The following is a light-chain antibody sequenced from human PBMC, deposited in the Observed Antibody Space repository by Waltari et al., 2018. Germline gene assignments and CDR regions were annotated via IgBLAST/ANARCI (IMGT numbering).Light chain of an antibody. Sequence: SFVLTQPPSVSVAPGQTARITCGGSKIGSKSVHWFQQKPGQAPVLVVFDDTERPSGIPDRVSGSNSGNTATLTIDRVEPGDEAYYYCQVWDSGSDHHVFGTGTKVTVL. CDR3: QVWDSGSDHHV. CDR2: DDT. CDR1: KIGSKS. J-gene: IGLJ1*01. V-gene: IGLV3-21*02.